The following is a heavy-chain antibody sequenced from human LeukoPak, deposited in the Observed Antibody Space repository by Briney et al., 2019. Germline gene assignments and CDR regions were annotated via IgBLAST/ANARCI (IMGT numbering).Heavy chain of an antibody. Sequence: SETLSLTCTVSGGSISSYYWSWIRQPPGKGLEWIGYIYYSGSTNYNPSLKSRVTISVDTSKNQFSLKLSSVTAADTAVYYCASLYCSSTSCYKDAFDIWGQGTMVTVSS. CDR3: ASLYCSSTSCYKDAFDI. J-gene: IGHJ3*02. V-gene: IGHV4-59*12. CDR2: IYYSGST. D-gene: IGHD2-2*02. CDR1: GGSISSYY.